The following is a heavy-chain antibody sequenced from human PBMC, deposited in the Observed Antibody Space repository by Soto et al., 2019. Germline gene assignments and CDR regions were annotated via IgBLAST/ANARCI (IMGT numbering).Heavy chain of an antibody. CDR1: GGTFSSYA. CDR3: ARVGAALRYYYYYGMDV. J-gene: IGHJ6*02. CDR2: IIPIFGTA. Sequence: ASVKVSCKASGGTFSSYAISWVRQAPGQGLEWMGGIIPIFGTANYAQKLQGRVTITADESTSTAYMELSSLRSEDTAVYYCARVGAALRYYYYYGMDVWGQGTTVTVSS. D-gene: IGHD6-6*01. V-gene: IGHV1-69*13.